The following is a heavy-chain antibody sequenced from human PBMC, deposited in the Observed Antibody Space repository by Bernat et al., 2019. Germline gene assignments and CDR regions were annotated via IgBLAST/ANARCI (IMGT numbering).Heavy chain of an antibody. CDR1: GFIFSSYG. V-gene: IGHV3-30*18. CDR2: ISYDGSNK. D-gene: IGHD6-13*01. Sequence: QVQLVESGGGVVQPGRSLRLSCAASGFIFSSYGMHWVRQAPGKGLEWVAVISYDGSNKYYADSVKGRFTISRDNSKNTLYLQMNSLRAEDTAVYYCAKDLAGTFDYWGQGTLVTVSS. J-gene: IGHJ4*02. CDR3: AKDLAGTFDY.